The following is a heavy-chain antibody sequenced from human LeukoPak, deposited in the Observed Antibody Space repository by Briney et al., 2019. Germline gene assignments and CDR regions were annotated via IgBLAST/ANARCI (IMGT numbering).Heavy chain of an antibody. CDR2: IIPILGIA. V-gene: IGHV1-69*04. Sequence: SVKVSCKASGGTFSSYAISWVRQAPGQGLEWMGRIIPILGIANYAQKFQGRVTITADKSTSTAYMELSSLRSEDTAVYYCASLGGSDYGAVYYYYGMDVWGQGTTVTVSS. CDR3: ASLGGSDYGAVYYYYGMDV. CDR1: GGTFSSYA. D-gene: IGHD4-17*01. J-gene: IGHJ6*02.